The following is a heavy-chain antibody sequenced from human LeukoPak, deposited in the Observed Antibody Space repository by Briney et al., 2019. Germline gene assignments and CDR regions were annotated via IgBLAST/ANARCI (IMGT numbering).Heavy chain of an antibody. CDR3: AREEVKRTAIFGAAKYNYSYMDV. Sequence: GGSLRLSCAASGLTVSSNYMSWVRQAPGRGLEWVSVIYSGGSTYYAESVEGRFTISRDNSKNTLYLQMNSLRADDTAVYHCAREEVKRTAIFGAAKYNYSYMDVWGKGTTVTVSS. V-gene: IGHV3-53*01. CDR1: GLTVSSNY. J-gene: IGHJ6*03. CDR2: IYSGGST. D-gene: IGHD3-3*01.